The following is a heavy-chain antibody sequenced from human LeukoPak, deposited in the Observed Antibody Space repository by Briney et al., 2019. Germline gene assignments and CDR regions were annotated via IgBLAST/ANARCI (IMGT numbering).Heavy chain of an antibody. V-gene: IGHV7-4-1*02. CDR2: INTNTGNP. CDR1: GYTFTDYA. Sequence: ASVKVSCKASGYTFTDYAMNWVRQAPGQGLEWMGWINTNTGNPTYAQGFTGRFVFSLDTSVSTAYLQISSLKAEDTAVYYCAREYYYDSSGYKKKYYYYYYMDVWGKGTTVTVSS. D-gene: IGHD3-22*01. J-gene: IGHJ6*03. CDR3: AREYYYDSSGYKKKYYYYYYMDV.